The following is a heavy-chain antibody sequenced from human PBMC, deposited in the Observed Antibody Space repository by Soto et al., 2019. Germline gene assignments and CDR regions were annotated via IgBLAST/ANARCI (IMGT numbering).Heavy chain of an antibody. CDR3: ARDGTAWIQLWPLDY. V-gene: IGHV3-21*01. Sequence: GGSLRLSCAASGFTFSSYSMNWVRQAPGKGLEWVSSISSSSSYIYYADSVKGRFTISRDNAENSLYLQMNSLRAEDTAVYYCARDGTAWIQLWPLDYWGQGTLVTVSS. D-gene: IGHD5-18*01. J-gene: IGHJ4*02. CDR2: ISSSSSYI. CDR1: GFTFSSYS.